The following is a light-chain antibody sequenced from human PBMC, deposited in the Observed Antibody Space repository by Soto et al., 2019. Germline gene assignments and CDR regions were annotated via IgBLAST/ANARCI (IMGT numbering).Light chain of an antibody. J-gene: IGLJ2*01. Sequence: QSALTQPPSASGSPGQSVTISCTGTSSDVGGYNYVSWYQQHPGKAPKLMIYEVNKRPSGVPDRFSGSKSGNTASLTVSGLQAEDEADYYCSSYAGSNNHVLFGGGTKINVL. CDR1: SSDVGGYNY. CDR3: SSYAGSNNHVL. V-gene: IGLV2-8*01. CDR2: EVN.